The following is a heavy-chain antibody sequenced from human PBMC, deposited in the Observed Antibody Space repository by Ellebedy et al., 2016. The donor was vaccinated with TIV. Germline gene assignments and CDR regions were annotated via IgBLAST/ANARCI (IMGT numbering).Heavy chain of an antibody. V-gene: IGHV4-31*03. CDR3: AKGALERVFDY. D-gene: IGHD1-1*01. CDR2: IYYSGST. J-gene: IGHJ4*02. Sequence: MPSETLSLTCTVSGGSISSGGYYWSWIRQHPGKGLEWIGYIYYSGSTYYNPSLKSRVTISVDTSKNQFSLKLSSVTAADTAVYYCAKGALERVFDYWGQGTLVTVSS. CDR1: GGSISSGGYY.